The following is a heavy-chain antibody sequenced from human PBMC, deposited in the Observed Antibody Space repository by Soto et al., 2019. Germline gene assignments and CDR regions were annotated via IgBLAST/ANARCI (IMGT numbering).Heavy chain of an antibody. CDR2: IYWHDDK. Sequence: SGPTLVNPTQTLTLTCTFSGFSLTTTVVGVSWIRQPPGKALEWLALIYWHDDKRYSPSLKSRLTITKDTSKNQVVLTTTNMDPVDTATYYCAHRGGAAVGLYYFDYWGQGALVTVSS. D-gene: IGHD6-13*01. V-gene: IGHV2-5*01. CDR3: AHRGGAAVGLYYFDY. J-gene: IGHJ4*02. CDR1: GFSLTTTVVG.